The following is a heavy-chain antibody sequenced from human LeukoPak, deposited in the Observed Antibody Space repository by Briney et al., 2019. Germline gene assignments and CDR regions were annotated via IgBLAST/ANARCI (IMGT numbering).Heavy chain of an antibody. Sequence: SQTLSLTYAISGDSVSSNSAVWNWIRQSPSRGLEWLGRTYYRSKWSNNYAVSVKSRIIINPDTSENQFSLQLNSVTPEDTAVYYCARGDQAFDYWGQGTLVTVSS. CDR1: GDSVSSNSAV. V-gene: IGHV6-1*01. D-gene: IGHD2-2*01. CDR3: ARGDQAFDY. J-gene: IGHJ4*02. CDR2: TYYRSKWSN.